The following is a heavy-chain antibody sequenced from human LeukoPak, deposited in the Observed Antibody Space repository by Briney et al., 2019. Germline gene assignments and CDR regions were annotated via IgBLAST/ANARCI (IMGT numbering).Heavy chain of an antibody. CDR3: AREDGYCSGGNCYSYFDS. Sequence: GGSLRLSCAASGFTFSSYGMHWVRQAPGKGLEWMAVISYDGSNKYYADSVKGRFTISRDNSKNTLYLQMNSLRAEDTAVYFCAREDGYCSGGNCYSYFDSWGQGTLVTVSA. D-gene: IGHD2-15*01. CDR1: GFTFSSYG. CDR2: ISYDGSNK. J-gene: IGHJ4*02. V-gene: IGHV3-30*03.